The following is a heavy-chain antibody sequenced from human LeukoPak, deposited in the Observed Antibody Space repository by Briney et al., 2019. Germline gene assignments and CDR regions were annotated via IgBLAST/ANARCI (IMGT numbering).Heavy chain of an antibody. Sequence: GGSLRLSCAASGFTFINAWMAWVRQAPGKGLEWVANIKQDGSENYYVDSVRGRFTISRDNAKNSLHLQMNNLRAEDTAVYYCARDRRDGYNLLDYWGQGTLVTVSS. D-gene: IGHD5-24*01. J-gene: IGHJ4*02. CDR2: IKQDGSEN. CDR3: ARDRRDGYNLLDY. CDR1: GFTFINAW. V-gene: IGHV3-7*01.